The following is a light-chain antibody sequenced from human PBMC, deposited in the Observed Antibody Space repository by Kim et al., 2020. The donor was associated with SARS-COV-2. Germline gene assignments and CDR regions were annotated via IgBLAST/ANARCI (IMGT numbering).Light chain of an antibody. CDR1: QSISNY. CDR2: DVS. CDR3: HQRAHWPIFT. Sequence: SPGERATLSCKASQSISNYLAWYQQKPGQAPRLRIYDVSNRAPGIPARFSGSGSGTDFTLTISSLEPDDFAVYFCHQRAHWPIFTFGPGTKVDIK. V-gene: IGKV3-11*01. J-gene: IGKJ3*01.